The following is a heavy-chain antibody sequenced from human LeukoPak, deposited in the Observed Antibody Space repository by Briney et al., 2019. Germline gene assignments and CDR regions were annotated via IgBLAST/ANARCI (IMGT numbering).Heavy chain of an antibody. V-gene: IGHV3-33*01. CDR1: GFAFINYG. Sequence: GGTLRLSCAASGFAFINYGMHWVRQAPGKGLEWVAVIWYDGSRKYYAASVKGRFTISRDNSKNTVYLQINSLRAEDTAVYYCARVSPEIVGVTGTGAPDYWGQGTLVTVSS. J-gene: IGHJ4*02. CDR3: ARVSPEIVGVTGTGAPDY. D-gene: IGHD2-21*02. CDR2: IWYDGSRK.